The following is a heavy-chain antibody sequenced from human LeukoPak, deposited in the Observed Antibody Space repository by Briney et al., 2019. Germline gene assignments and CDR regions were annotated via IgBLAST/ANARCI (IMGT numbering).Heavy chain of an antibody. V-gene: IGHV1-2*02. CDR1: GYTFTGYY. D-gene: IGHD3-16*01. Sequence: ASVKVSCKASGYTFTGYYIHWARQAPGQGLERMGWINPHSGGTNYAQKFQGGVTMTRDTSITTAYMELSSLRSDDTAVYYCARASFWESPINWFAPWGQGTLVTVSS. CDR2: INPHSGGT. CDR3: ARASFWESPINWFAP. J-gene: IGHJ5*02.